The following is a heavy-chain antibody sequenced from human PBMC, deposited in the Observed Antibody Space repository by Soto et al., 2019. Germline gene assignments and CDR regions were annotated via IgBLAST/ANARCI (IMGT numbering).Heavy chain of an antibody. Sequence: EVQLVESGGGLVQPGGSLRLSCAASGFTFSSYSMNCVRQAPGKGLEWVSYISSSSSTIYYANSVKGRFTISRDNAKNSLYLQMNSLRDEDTAVYYCARDWILWFGERVYYYGMDVWGQGTTVTVSS. V-gene: IGHV3-48*02. CDR3: ARDWILWFGERVYYYGMDV. CDR1: GFTFSSYS. CDR2: ISSSSSTI. D-gene: IGHD3-10*01. J-gene: IGHJ6*02.